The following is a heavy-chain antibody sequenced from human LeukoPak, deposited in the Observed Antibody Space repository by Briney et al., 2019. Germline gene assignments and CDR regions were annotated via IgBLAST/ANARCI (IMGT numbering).Heavy chain of an antibody. CDR2: ISSSSSTI. J-gene: IGHJ4*02. CDR3: AREVRGLSYSDY. Sequence: PGGSLSLSCAASGFSFSTYSMNWVRQAPGRGLGWVSYISSSSSTIYYADSVQGRFTISRDNARNSLYLQMSSLREEDTAVYYCAREVRGLSYSDYWGQGTLVTVSS. D-gene: IGHD3-10*01. V-gene: IGHV3-48*02. CDR1: GFSFSTYS.